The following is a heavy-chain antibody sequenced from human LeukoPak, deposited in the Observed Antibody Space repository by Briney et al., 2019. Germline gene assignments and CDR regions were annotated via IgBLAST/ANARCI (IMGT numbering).Heavy chain of an antibody. Sequence: GASVKVSCKASGYTFTNYYMHWVRQAPGQGLEWMGMISPSGGSTSYAQKFQGRVTMTRDMSTSTDYMELISLRSEDTAVYYCARDNSVGDTAWWFDPWGQGTLVTVSS. CDR2: ISPSGGST. J-gene: IGHJ5*02. CDR3: ARDNSVGDTAWWFDP. V-gene: IGHV1-46*01. CDR1: GYTFTNYY. D-gene: IGHD1-26*01.